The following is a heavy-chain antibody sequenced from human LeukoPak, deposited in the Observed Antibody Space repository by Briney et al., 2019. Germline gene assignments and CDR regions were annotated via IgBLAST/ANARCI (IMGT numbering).Heavy chain of an antibody. V-gene: IGHV1-69*04. CDR2: IIPILGIA. CDR1: GCTFSSYA. J-gene: IGHJ4*02. D-gene: IGHD6-19*01. CDR3: ARDPISYSSGWYGEDYY. Sequence: GSSVKVSCKASGCTFSSYAISWVRQAPGQGLEWMGRIIPILGIANYAQKFQGRVTITADKSTSTAYMELSSLRSEDTAVYYCARDPISYSSGWYGEDYYWGQGTLVTVSS.